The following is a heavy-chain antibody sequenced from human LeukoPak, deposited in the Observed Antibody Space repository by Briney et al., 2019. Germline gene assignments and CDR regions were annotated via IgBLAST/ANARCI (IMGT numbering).Heavy chain of an antibody. CDR1: GYDFTSLW. J-gene: IGHJ4*02. D-gene: IGHD3-9*01. Sequence: RGESLKISCQGSGYDFTSLWIGWVRQMPGKGLEYMGVIYPGDSDTGYGPSMQGQVTISADRSTNTAFLEWTSLKASDSGTYFCVRGRQFWFLDHWGQGTLVTVSS. V-gene: IGHV5-51*01. CDR3: VRGRQFWFLDH. CDR2: IYPGDSDT.